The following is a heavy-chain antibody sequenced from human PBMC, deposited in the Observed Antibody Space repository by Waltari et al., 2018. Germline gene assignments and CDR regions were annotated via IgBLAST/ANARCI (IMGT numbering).Heavy chain of an antibody. D-gene: IGHD4-4*01. V-gene: IGHV3-53*01. CDR2: IYSGGST. CDR1: GFTVSSNY. J-gene: IGHJ4*02. CDR3: ARGGAGYSNYYFDY. Sequence: EVQLVESGGGLIQPGGSLRLSCAASGFTVSSNYMSLVRQAPGQGLEWVSVIYSGGSTYYADSVKGRFTISRDNSKNTLYLQMNSLRAEDTAVYYCARGGAGYSNYYFDYWGQGTLVTVSS.